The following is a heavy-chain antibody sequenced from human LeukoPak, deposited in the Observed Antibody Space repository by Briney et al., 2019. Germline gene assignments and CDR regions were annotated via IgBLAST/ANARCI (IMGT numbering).Heavy chain of an antibody. J-gene: IGHJ3*02. D-gene: IGHD3-22*01. CDR3: ARAHCSSTSCYLDYYDSSGYYYPGAFDI. V-gene: IGHV1-69*13. Sequence: SVKVSCKASGGTFSSYTISWVRQAPGQGLEWMGRIIPIFGTANYAQKFQGRVTITADEPTSTAYMELSSLRSEDTAVYYCARAHCSSTSCYLDYYDSSGYYYPGAFDIWGQGTMVTVSS. CDR2: IIPIFGTA. CDR1: GGTFSSYT.